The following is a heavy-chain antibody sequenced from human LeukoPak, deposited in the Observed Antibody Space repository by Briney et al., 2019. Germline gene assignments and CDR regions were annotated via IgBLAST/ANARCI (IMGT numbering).Heavy chain of an antibody. CDR2: ISSNGGST. V-gene: IGHV3-64*01. J-gene: IGHJ5*02. CDR1: GFTFSSYA. Sequence: PGGSLRLSCAASGFTFSSYAMHWVRQAPGKGLEYVSAISSNGGSTYYANSVKGRFTISRDNSKNTLYLQMGSLRAEDMAVYYCARDYDSSGYYWNWFDPWGQGTLVTVSS. D-gene: IGHD3-22*01. CDR3: ARDYDSSGYYWNWFDP.